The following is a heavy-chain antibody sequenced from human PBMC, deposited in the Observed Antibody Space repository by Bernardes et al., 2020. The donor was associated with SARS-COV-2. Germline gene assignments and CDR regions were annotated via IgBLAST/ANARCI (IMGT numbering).Heavy chain of an antibody. CDR2: ISSSSSYI. D-gene: IGHD3-16*02. J-gene: IGHJ6*02. CDR3: ARYRSSARYYYYYYGMDV. CDR1: GDSMRRSAYY. Sequence: ETLSLTCTVSGDSMRRSAYYWVWVRQPPGKGLEWVSSISSSSSYIYYADSVKGRFTISRDNAKNSLYLQMNSLRAEDTAVYYCARYRSSARYYYYYYGMDVWGQGTTVTVSS. V-gene: IGHV3-21*01.